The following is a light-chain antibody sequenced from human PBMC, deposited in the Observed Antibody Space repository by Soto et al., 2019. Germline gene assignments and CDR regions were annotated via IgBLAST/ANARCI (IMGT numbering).Light chain of an antibody. CDR1: SSDIGAYNF. CDR3: TSGITSTTMI. V-gene: IGLV2-14*03. Sequence: SALTQPASVTGSHGQSITISCNGTSSDIGAYNFVSWYQQHPGKAPKLMLYDVNIRPSGASNRFSGSKSGNTASLTISGLQARDGADNYCTSGITSTTMIFGGGTK. J-gene: IGLJ2*01. CDR2: DVN.